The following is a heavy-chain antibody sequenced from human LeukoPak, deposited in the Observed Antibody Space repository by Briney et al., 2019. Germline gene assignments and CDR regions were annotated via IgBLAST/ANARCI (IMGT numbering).Heavy chain of an antibody. J-gene: IGHJ4*02. D-gene: IGHD6-25*01. CDR1: GFTFSSFP. CDR3: ARDRAAFDS. V-gene: IGHV3-23*01. CDR2: ITGRGGNT. Sequence: GGSLRLSCAASGFTFSSFPTSWVRQAPGKGLQWVSGITGRGGNTYYADSVEGRFTISRDNSKNTLSLQMDSLRAEDTAIYYYARDRAAFDSWGQGTLVTVSS.